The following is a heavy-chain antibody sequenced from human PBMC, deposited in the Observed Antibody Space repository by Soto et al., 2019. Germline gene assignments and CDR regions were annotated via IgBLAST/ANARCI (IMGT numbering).Heavy chain of an antibody. Sequence: GGSLRLSCAASGFTFSSYAMHWVRQAPGKGLEWVAVISYDGSNKYYADSVKGRFTISRDNSKNTLYLQMNSLRAEDTAVYYCARDGEVLRDGYNFDFGYWGQGTLVTVSS. CDR1: GFTFSSYA. V-gene: IGHV3-30-3*01. J-gene: IGHJ4*02. D-gene: IGHD3-3*01. CDR2: ISYDGSNK. CDR3: ARDGEVLRDGYNFDFGY.